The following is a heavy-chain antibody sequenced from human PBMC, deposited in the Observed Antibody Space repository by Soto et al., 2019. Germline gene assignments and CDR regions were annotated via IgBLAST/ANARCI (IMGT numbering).Heavy chain of an antibody. J-gene: IGHJ6*02. Sequence: EVQLLESGGGLVQPGGSLRLSCEASGFTFNNYAMGWVRQAPGKGLEWVSGISGSGGSTYYADSVKGRFTISRDNSKNTLVLQMNRLRAEETAVYYCPSAMVRGQANMDVWGQGTTVTVSS. CDR2: ISGSGGST. CDR3: PSAMVRGQANMDV. CDR1: GFTFNNYA. V-gene: IGHV3-23*01. D-gene: IGHD3-10*01.